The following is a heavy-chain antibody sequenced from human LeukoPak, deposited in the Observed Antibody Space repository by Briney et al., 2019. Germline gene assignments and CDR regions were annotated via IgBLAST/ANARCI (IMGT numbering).Heavy chain of an antibody. CDR3: ARDRTTYYYGSGIVY. V-gene: IGHV3-66*02. CDR2: IYSGGST. J-gene: IGHJ4*02. CDR1: GFTVSSNY. D-gene: IGHD3-10*01. Sequence: GLLRLSCAASGFTVSSNYMSWVRQAPGKGLEWVSVIYSGGSTYYADSVKGRFTISRDNSKNTLYLQMNSLRAEDTAVYYCARDRTTYYYGSGIVYWGQGTLVTVSS.